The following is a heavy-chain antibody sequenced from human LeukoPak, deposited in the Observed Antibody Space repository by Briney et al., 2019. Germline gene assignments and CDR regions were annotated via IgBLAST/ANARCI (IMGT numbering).Heavy chain of an antibody. D-gene: IGHD6-19*01. Sequence: GGSPRLSCAASGFTFSSYAMHWVRQAPGKGLEWVAVISYDGSNKYYADSVKGRFTISRDNSKNTLYLQMNSLRAEDTAVYYCAREYSSGWYRGYYFDYWGQGTLVTVSS. CDR3: AREYSSGWYRGYYFDY. J-gene: IGHJ4*02. CDR2: ISYDGSNK. CDR1: GFTFSSYA. V-gene: IGHV3-30-3*01.